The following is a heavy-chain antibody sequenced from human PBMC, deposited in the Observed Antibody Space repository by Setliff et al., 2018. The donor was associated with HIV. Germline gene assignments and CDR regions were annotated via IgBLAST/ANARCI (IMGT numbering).Heavy chain of an antibody. J-gene: IGHJ5*02. V-gene: IGHV1-69*04. Sequence: GASVKVSCKTSGYTFSNYGLNWVRQAPGQGLEWMGRIVPKLGITNYAQKFQTRVTFSADDFRTTAYMEMTTLRSEDTAVYYCARLIGDDFWSGHSNWFDPWGQGTLVTVSS. CDR3: ARLIGDDFWSGHSNWFDP. D-gene: IGHD3-3*01. CDR1: GYTFSNYG. CDR2: IVPKLGIT.